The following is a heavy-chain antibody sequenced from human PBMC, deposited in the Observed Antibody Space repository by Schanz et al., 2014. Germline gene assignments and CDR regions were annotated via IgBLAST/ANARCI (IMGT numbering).Heavy chain of an antibody. D-gene: IGHD1-1*01. CDR2: IYETGRT. V-gene: IGHV4-4*02. Sequence: QVQLQESGPGLVKPSGTLSLTCTISRGSIGSTNWWSWLRQSPRKGLEWISDIYETGRTNYNPSPRSGATVWVDKPTNESPLRLTAVTAADTAVYYCARLEYTSGWQGFDYWGQGILVTVSP. CDR1: RGSIGSTNW. CDR3: ARLEYTSGWQGFDY. J-gene: IGHJ4*02.